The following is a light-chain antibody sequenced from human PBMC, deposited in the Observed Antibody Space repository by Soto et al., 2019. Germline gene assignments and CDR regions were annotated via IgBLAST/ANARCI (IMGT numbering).Light chain of an antibody. Sequence: EIVMTQSPDTLSVSPGERASLSCRASQSVKTKLAWYQKKPGQPPRLLIYGASIRATGIPARFSGSGSGTEFTLTISSLQSEDFAVYYCQQYGRSPGLFTFGPGTKVDIK. CDR1: QSVKTK. V-gene: IGKV3-15*01. J-gene: IGKJ3*01. CDR3: QQYGRSPGLFT. CDR2: GAS.